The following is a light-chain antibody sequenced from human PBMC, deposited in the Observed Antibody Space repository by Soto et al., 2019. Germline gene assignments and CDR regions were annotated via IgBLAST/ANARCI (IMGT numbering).Light chain of an antibody. V-gene: IGKV3-11*01. CDR2: DAS. J-gene: IGKJ3*01. Sequence: EIVMTQSPATLSVSPGERATLSCRASQSISSYLAWYQQKPGQAPRLLIYDASNRATGIPARFSGSGSGTDFTLTISSLEPEDFAVYYCQHRSNWPLFTFGPGTKVDIK. CDR1: QSISSY. CDR3: QHRSNWPLFT.